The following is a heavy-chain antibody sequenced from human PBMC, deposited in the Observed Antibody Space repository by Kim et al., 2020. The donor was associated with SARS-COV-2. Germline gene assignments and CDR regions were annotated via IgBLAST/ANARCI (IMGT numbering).Heavy chain of an antibody. D-gene: IGHD2-21*01. V-gene: IGHV3-21*01. J-gene: IGHJ4*02. CDR3: VRGLNSGSNF. Sequence: YIYYAGSVKSRFPISRDNARNSLYLQMNSLRADDSALYYCVRGLNSGSNFWGQGTLVTVSS. CDR2: YI.